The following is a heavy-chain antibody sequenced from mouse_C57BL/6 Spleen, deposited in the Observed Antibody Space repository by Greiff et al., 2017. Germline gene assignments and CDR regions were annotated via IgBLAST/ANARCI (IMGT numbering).Heavy chain of an antibody. V-gene: IGHV1-15*01. CDR1: GYTFTDYE. CDR2: IDPETGGT. J-gene: IGHJ4*01. CDR3: TRGGKGDAMDY. Sequence: QVQLQQSGAELVRPGASVTLSCKASGYTFTDYEMHWVKQTPVPGLEWIGAIDPETGGTAYNQKFKGKAILTADKSSSTAYMELRSLTSEDSAVSYCTRGGKGDAMDYWGQGTSVTVSS.